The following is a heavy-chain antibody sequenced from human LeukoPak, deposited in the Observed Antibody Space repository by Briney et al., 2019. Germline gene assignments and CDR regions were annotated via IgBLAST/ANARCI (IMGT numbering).Heavy chain of an antibody. V-gene: IGHV5-51*01. Sequence: GESLKISCKGSGYSLTSYWIGWVRQMPGKGLEWMGIIYPGDSDTRYSPSFQGQVTISADKSISTAYLQWSSLKASDTAMYYCARSPIECSGGSCYSLYFDYWGQGTLVTVSS. D-gene: IGHD2-15*01. CDR1: GYSLTSYW. J-gene: IGHJ4*02. CDR2: IYPGDSDT. CDR3: ARSPIECSGGSCYSLYFDY.